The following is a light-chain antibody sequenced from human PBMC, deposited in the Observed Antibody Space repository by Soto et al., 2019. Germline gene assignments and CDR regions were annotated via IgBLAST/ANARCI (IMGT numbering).Light chain of an antibody. CDR3: LQDYNYPWT. V-gene: IGKV1-6*01. J-gene: IGKJ1*01. CDR2: ASS. CDR1: QDIGND. Sequence: GDRVTITCRASQDIGNDLGWYQQKPGRAPKLLIHASSILQSGVPSRFSGSGSGTDFTLTISSLQPEDFATYYCLQDYNYPWTFGQGTKVDTK.